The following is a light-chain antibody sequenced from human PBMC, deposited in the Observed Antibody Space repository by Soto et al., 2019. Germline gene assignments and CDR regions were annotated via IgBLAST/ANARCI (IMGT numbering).Light chain of an antibody. Sequence: QSALTQPASVSGSPGQSITISCTGTSSDVGGYNYVSWYQQHPGKAPKLMLYDVSNRPSGVSDRFSGSKSGNTASLTISGXXXXDEGDYYCCSYTSSSTYVFGTGTKLTVL. V-gene: IGLV2-14*03. J-gene: IGLJ1*01. CDR3: CSYTSSSTYV. CDR2: DVS. CDR1: SSDVGGYNY.